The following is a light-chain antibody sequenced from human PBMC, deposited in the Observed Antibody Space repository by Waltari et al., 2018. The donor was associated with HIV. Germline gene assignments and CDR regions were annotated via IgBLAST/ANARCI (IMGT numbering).Light chain of an antibody. Sequence: QSALTQPPSVSGSPGQSVTISCTGTDSDVGRYSRVSWYHHPPGTAPKLILYEVSNRPPGVPDRFSGSKSGNMASLTISGLLPEDEALYYCISYTTRTTWVFGSGTEVTVL. CDR1: DSDVGRYSR. CDR2: EVS. J-gene: IGLJ1*01. V-gene: IGLV2-18*02. CDR3: ISYTTRTTWV.